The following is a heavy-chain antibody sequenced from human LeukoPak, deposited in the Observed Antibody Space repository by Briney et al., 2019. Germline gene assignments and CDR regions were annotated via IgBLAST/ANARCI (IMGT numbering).Heavy chain of an antibody. CDR1: GGSFSGYY. Sequence: PSETLSLTCAVYGGSFSGYYWSWNRQPPGKGLEWIGEINHSGSTNYNPSLKSRVTISVDTSKNQFSLKLSSVTAADTAVYYCARGYSNWDYWGQGTLVTVSS. V-gene: IGHV4-34*01. J-gene: IGHJ4*02. CDR2: INHSGST. CDR3: ARGYSNWDY. D-gene: IGHD4-11*01.